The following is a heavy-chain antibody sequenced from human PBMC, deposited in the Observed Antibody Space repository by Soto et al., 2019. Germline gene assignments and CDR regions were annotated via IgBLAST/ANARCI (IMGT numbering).Heavy chain of an antibody. J-gene: IGHJ4*02. CDR2: IKQNGSKK. V-gene: IGHV3-7*03. D-gene: IGHD4-17*01. Sequence: GGSMRLSCAASGVTFSGYAMSWVRQAPGKGLEWVSNIKQNGSKKYYVDSVKGRFTISRDNAKNSLYLQMNSLRAEDTAVYSCATDQPPQSDYGVNFDYWGQGTLVTVSS. CDR3: ATDQPPQSDYGVNFDY. CDR1: GVTFSGYA.